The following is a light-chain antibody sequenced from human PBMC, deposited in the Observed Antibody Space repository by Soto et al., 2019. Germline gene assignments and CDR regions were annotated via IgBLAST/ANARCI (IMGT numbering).Light chain of an antibody. Sequence: QSVVTQPPSVSGAPGQRVTISCSGSSSNIGAGYDVHWYQQFPGTAPKLLIYGNSNRPSGVPDRFSGSKSGTSASLAITGLQAEDEADYYCQSYDTRLNSVVFGGGTKLTVL. CDR3: QSYDTRLNSVV. CDR2: GNS. V-gene: IGLV1-40*01. J-gene: IGLJ2*01. CDR1: SSNIGAGYD.